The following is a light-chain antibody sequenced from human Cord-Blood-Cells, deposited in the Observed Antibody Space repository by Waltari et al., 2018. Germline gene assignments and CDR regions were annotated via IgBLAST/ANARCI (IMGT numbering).Light chain of an antibody. CDR3: QVWDSRSDHPV. CDR2: NES. Sequence: SYVLTPPPSVSVAPGKTARITCGGNNTGSKSVHWYQQRPGQAPVLVIYNESDRPSGIREHFSGSKSGNPATLTTSRVEAGDGADYYCQVWDSRSDHPVFGGGTKLTVL. V-gene: IGLV3-21*04. J-gene: IGLJ3*02. CDR1: NTGSKS.